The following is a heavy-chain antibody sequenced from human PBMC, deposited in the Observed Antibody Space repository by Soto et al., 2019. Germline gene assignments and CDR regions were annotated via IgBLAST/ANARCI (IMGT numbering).Heavy chain of an antibody. V-gene: IGHV1-69*13. CDR2: IIPIFGTA. CDR1: GGTFSSYA. CDR3: ARGLGLGYFDY. J-gene: IGHJ4*02. Sequence: GASVKVSCKASGGTFSSYAISWVRQAPGQGLEWMGGIIPIFGTANYAQKFQGRVTITADESTSTAYMKLSSLRSEDTAVYYCARGLGLGYFDYWGQGTLVTVSS. D-gene: IGHD3-10*01.